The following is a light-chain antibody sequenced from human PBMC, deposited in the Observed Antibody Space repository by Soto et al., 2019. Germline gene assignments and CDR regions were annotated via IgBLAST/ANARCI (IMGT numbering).Light chain of an antibody. CDR2: DAS. J-gene: IGKJ1*01. Sequence: EVLLPQSPVPLSLFPGERATLSCRGRQDVGGYLAWYPQKPGQAPRLLIYDASNSATAIPARFSGSGSETDFTLTISSLEPEDSAVYYCQQNLGVHTFGQGTKVDIK. V-gene: IGKV3-11*01. CDR1: QDVGGY. CDR3: QQNLGVHT.